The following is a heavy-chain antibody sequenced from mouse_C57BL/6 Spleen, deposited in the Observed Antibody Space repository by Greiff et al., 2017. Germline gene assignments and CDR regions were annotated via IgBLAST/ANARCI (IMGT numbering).Heavy chain of an antibody. CDR3: ARGGYSNYVCMDY. CDR1: GYTFTSYW. J-gene: IGHJ4*01. V-gene: IGHV1-55*01. Sequence: VQLQQPGAELVKPGASVKMSCKASGYTFTSYWITWVKQRPGQGLEWIGDIYPGSGSTNYNEKFKSKATLTVDTSSSTAYMQLSSLTSEDSAVYYCARGGYSNYVCMDYWGQGTSVTVSS. D-gene: IGHD2-5*01. CDR2: IYPGSGST.